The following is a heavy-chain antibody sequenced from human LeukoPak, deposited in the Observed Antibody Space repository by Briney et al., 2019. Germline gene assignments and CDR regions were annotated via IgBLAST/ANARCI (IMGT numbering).Heavy chain of an antibody. CDR1: GYTFTSYY. CDR3: ARDNSQGDSAWWFDP. J-gene: IGHJ5*02. CDR2: INPSGGST. Sequence: ASVKVSCKASGYTFTSYYMHWVRQAPGQGLEWMGIINPSGGSTSYAQKFQGRVTITADESTRTAYMELSSLRSEDTAVYYCARDNSQGDSAWWFDPWGQGTLVTVSS. V-gene: IGHV1-46*01. D-gene: IGHD1-26*01.